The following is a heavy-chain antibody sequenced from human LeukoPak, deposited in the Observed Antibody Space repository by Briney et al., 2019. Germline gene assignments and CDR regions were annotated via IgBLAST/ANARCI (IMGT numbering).Heavy chain of an antibody. CDR3: AREGEGGYGPGYFDL. CDR1: GFTVSSNY. CDR2: IYSGGST. V-gene: IGHV3-53*01. D-gene: IGHD5-12*01. Sequence: GGSLRLSCAASGFTVSSNYMSWVRQAPGKGLEWVSVIYSGGSTYYADSVKGRFTISRDNSKNTLYLQMNSLRAEDTAVYYCAREGEGGYGPGYFDLWGRGTLVTVSS. J-gene: IGHJ2*01.